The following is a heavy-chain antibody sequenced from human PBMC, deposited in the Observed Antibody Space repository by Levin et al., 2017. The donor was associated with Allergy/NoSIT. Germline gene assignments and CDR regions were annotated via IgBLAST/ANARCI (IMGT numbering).Heavy chain of an antibody. V-gene: IGHV1-46*01. D-gene: IGHD6-13*01. Sequence: GESLKISCQASGYTFTSYYMHLVRQAPGQGLEWMGIINPSGGSTSYAQKFQGRVTMTRDTSTSTVYMELSSLRSEDTAVYYCARDAEYSSSWYDYWGQGTLVTVSS. CDR2: INPSGGST. J-gene: IGHJ4*02. CDR1: GYTFTSYY. CDR3: ARDAEYSSSWYDY.